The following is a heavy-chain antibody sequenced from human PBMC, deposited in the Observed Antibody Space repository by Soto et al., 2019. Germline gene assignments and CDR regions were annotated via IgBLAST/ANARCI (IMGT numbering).Heavy chain of an antibody. CDR2: IYYTGST. V-gene: IGHV4-39*01. CDR1: GGSVSRSNCY. Sequence: QLQLQESGPGLVKPSETLSLTCTVSGGSVSRSNCYWGWIRQPPGKGLEWIGSIYYTGSTYYNPSLKSRVTISVDTSQNQFSLRLSSMTATDTALYYCARLGKMDTTLGGYYYYAMDLWGQGTTVTVSS. CDR3: ARLGKMDTTLGGYYYYAMDL. D-gene: IGHD5-18*01. J-gene: IGHJ6*02.